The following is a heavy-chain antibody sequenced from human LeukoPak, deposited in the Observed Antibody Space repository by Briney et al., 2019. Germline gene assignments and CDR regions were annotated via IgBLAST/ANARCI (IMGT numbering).Heavy chain of an antibody. V-gene: IGHV3-53*04. D-gene: IGHD3-16*01. Sequence: GGSLRLSCAASGFAVSDNYMNWVRQAPGKGLEWVSVIYDGGSTHYADSVKGRFTISRHNSKNTLYLQMNSLRPEDTAVYYCARGGGGYYGMDVWGQGTTVTVSS. CDR3: ARGGGGYYGMDV. J-gene: IGHJ6*02. CDR1: GFAVSDNY. CDR2: IYDGGST.